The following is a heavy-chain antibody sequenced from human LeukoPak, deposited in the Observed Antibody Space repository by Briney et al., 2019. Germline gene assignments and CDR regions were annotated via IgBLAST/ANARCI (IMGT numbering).Heavy chain of an antibody. D-gene: IGHD1-26*01. V-gene: IGHV4-59*01. Sequence: SETLSLTCTVSGSISCYYWTWIRQPPGKGLEWIGYIYYSVSTNYNPSLKSRVTLSVDTSKKQFSLKLTSVTAADTAVYYCARGLLVGNTGYYFDYWGQGTLVTVSS. CDR1: GSISCYY. CDR2: IYYSVST. CDR3: ARGLLVGNTGYYFDY. J-gene: IGHJ4*02.